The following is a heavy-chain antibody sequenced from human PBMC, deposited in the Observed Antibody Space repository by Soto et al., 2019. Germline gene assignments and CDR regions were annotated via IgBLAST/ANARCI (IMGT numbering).Heavy chain of an antibody. Sequence: GGSLRLSCAASGFTFSSYGMHWVRQAPGKGLEWVAVISYDGSNKYYADSVKGRFTISRDNSKNTLYLQMNSLRAEDTAVYYCAKDGGRITIFLDAFDIWGQGTMVTV. CDR2: ISYDGSNK. CDR1: GFTFSSYG. J-gene: IGHJ3*02. CDR3: AKDGGRITIFLDAFDI. D-gene: IGHD3-3*01. V-gene: IGHV3-30*18.